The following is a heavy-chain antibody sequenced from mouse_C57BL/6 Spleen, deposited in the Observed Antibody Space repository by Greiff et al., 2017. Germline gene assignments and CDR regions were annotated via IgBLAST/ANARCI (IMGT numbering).Heavy chain of an antibody. CDR2: INPGSGGT. CDR3: ARESYYGYYFDY. CDR1: GYAFTNYL. D-gene: IGHD2-1*01. J-gene: IGHJ2*01. V-gene: IGHV1-54*01. Sequence: QVQLQQSGAELVRPGTSVKVSCKASGYAFTNYLIEWVKQRPGQGLEWIGVINPGSGGTNYNEKFKGKATLTADKSSSTAYMQLSSLTSEDSAVYFCARESYYGYYFDYWGQGTTLTVSS.